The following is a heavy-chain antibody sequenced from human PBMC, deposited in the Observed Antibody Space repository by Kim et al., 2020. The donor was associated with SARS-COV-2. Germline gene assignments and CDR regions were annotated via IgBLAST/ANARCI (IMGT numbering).Heavy chain of an antibody. D-gene: IGHD1-1*01. Sequence: GTTEYAASVKGRFTISRDDSKNIAYLQMNSMKIEDTAIYYCSKGWNRLDYWGQGALVTVSS. CDR3: SKGWNRLDY. J-gene: IGHJ4*02. CDR2: GTT. V-gene: IGHV3-49*02.